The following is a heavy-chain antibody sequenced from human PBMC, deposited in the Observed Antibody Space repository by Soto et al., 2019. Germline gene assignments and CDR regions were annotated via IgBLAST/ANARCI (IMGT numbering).Heavy chain of an antibody. D-gene: IGHD3-3*01. V-gene: IGHV3-23*01. Sequence: EVQLLESGGGLVQPGGSLRLSCAASGFTFSSYAMSWVRQAPGKGLEWVSAISGSGGSTYYADSVKGRFTISRDNSKNTLYLQMNSLRAEDTAVYYCAKCLLSPSRISYYDFWSGYPLDYWGQGTLVTVPS. CDR1: GFTFSSYA. J-gene: IGHJ4*02. CDR3: AKCLLSPSRISYYDFWSGYPLDY. CDR2: ISGSGGST.